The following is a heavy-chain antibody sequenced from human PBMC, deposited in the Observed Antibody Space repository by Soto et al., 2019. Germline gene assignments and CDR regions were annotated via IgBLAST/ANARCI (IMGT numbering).Heavy chain of an antibody. CDR2: ISSSSSYI. Sequence: EVQLVESGGGLVKPGGSLRLSCAASGFTFSSYSMNWVRQAPGKGLEWVSSISSSSSYIYYADSVKGRFTISRDNAKNTLYLQMNSLRAEDTAVYYCARESGRSIAAAGLQFYYYYGMDVWGQGTTVTVSS. J-gene: IGHJ6*02. V-gene: IGHV3-21*01. D-gene: IGHD6-13*01. CDR1: GFTFSSYS. CDR3: ARESGRSIAAAGLQFYYYYGMDV.